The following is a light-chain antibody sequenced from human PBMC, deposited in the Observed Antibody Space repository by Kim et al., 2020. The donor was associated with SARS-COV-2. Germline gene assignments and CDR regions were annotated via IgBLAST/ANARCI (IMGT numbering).Light chain of an antibody. J-gene: IGLJ1*01. CDR3: TSFTSIHTDV. CDR1: NSDVGNYNL. CDR2: DVT. Sequence: QSALTQPASVSGSPGQSITISCTGTNSDVGNYNLVSWHQQPRGEAPNLIIYDVTKRPSGVSSLLSGSKSANTASLIISGLLAEDDADYHCTSFTSIHTDVFGPGTKLTVL. V-gene: IGLV2-14*02.